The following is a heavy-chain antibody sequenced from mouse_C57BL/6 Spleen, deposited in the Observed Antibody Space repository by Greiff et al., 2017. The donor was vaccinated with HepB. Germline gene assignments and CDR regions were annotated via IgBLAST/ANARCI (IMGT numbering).Heavy chain of an antibody. V-gene: IGHV1-63*01. Sequence: VQGVESGAELVRPGTSVKMSCKASGYTFTNYWIGWAKQRPGHGLEWIGDIYPGGGYTNYNEKFKGKATLTADKSSSTAYMQFSSLTSEDSAIYYCARSYYGSGGYFDYWGQGTTLTVSS. CDR2: IYPGGGYT. CDR3: ARSYYGSGGYFDY. D-gene: IGHD1-1*01. J-gene: IGHJ2*01. CDR1: GYTFTNYW.